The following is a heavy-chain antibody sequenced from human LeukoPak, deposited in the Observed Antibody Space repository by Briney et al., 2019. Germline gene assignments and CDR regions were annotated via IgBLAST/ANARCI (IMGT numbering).Heavy chain of an antibody. J-gene: IGHJ3*01. D-gene: IGHD1-26*01. CDR2: IRGSGSGT. V-gene: IGHV3-23*01. Sequence: GGSLRLSCAASGFTFSAYAITWVRQAPGKGLECVSVIRGSGSGTYYADSVKGRFTISRDNSKNTLYLQLNSLRAEDTAVYYCARSSGGSYYGAFDVWGQGTMVAVSS. CDR1: GFTFSAYA. CDR3: ARSSGGSYYGAFDV.